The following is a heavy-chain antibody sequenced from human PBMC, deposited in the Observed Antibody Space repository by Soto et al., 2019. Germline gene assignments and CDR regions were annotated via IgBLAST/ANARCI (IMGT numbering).Heavy chain of an antibody. V-gene: IGHV3-21*01. D-gene: IGHD2-15*01. CDR3: ARGYTVPVVVVAATPFDY. J-gene: IGHJ4*02. CDR1: GFTFSSYS. Sequence: LSLTCAASGFTFSSYSMNWVRQAPGKGLEWVSSISSSSSYIYYADSVKGRFTISRDNAKNSLYLQMNSLRAEDTAVYYCARGYTVPVVVVAATPFDYWGQGTLVTVSS. CDR2: ISSSSSYI.